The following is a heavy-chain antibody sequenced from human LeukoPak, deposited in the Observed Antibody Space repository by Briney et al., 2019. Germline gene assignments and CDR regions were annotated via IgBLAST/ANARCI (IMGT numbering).Heavy chain of an antibody. CDR3: AKDMGYTYGHAFDY. Sequence: PGGSLRLSCAASGFTFNNYTMHWVRQAPGKGLKWVAVISYDGSNKYYADSVKGRFTISRDISKNTLYLQMNSLRAEDTAVYYCAKDMGYTYGHAFDYWGQGTLVTVSS. CDR1: GFTFNNYT. J-gene: IGHJ4*02. CDR2: ISYDGSNK. V-gene: IGHV3-30-3*01. D-gene: IGHD5-18*01.